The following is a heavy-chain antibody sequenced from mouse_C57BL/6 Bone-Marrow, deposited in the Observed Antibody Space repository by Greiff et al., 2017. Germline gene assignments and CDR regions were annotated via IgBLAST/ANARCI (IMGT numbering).Heavy chain of an antibody. Sequence: EADGGLVQPKGSLKLSCAASGFTFNTYAMHWVRQAPGKGLEWVARIRSKSSNYATYYADSVKDRFTISRDDSQSMLYLQMNNLKTEDTAMYYCVRDSGYYSYYAMDYWGQGTSVTVSS. V-gene: IGHV10-3*01. CDR1: GFTFNTYA. CDR2: IRSKSSNYAT. CDR3: VRDSGYYSYYAMDY. D-gene: IGHD2-3*01. J-gene: IGHJ4*01.